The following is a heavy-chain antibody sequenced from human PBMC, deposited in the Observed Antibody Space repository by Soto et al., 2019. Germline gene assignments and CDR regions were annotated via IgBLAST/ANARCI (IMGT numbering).Heavy chain of an antibody. Sequence: HPGGSLRLSCAASAFSFSSYWMHWVRQAPGKGLVWVSRINGDGSSTTYADSVKGRFTISRDDAKNTLYLQMNSLRAEDTAVYYCARTYYSYDMDVWGQGTTVTVSS. CDR1: AFSFSSYW. CDR3: ARTYYSYDMDV. CDR2: INGDGSST. J-gene: IGHJ6*02. V-gene: IGHV3-74*01.